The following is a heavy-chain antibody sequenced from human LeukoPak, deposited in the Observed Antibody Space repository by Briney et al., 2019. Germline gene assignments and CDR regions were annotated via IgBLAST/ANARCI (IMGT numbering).Heavy chain of an antibody. CDR3: ARSVWMAPDY. CDR2: IYYSGST. D-gene: IGHD5-24*01. V-gene: IGHV4-39*07. Sequence: SETLSLTCTVSGGSISSSSYYWGWIRQPPGKGLEWIGSIYYSGSTYYNPSLESRVTISVDTSKNQFSLKLSSVTAADTAVYYCARSVWMAPDYWGQGTLVTVSS. J-gene: IGHJ4*02. CDR1: GGSISSSSYY.